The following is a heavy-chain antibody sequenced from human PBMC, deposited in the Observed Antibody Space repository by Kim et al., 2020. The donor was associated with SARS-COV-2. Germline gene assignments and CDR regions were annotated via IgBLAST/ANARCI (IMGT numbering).Heavy chain of an antibody. Sequence: GGSLRLSCAASGFIFSSYSMNWVRQAPGKGLEWVASISSSSSYLYYADSVKGRFSVSRDNANNSLFLQMNSLRGEDTAMYYCARGVDTALVSGGYNWFDPWGQGTLVTVSS. CDR2: ISSSSSYL. D-gene: IGHD5-18*01. CDR1: GFIFSSYS. CDR3: ARGVDTALVSGGYNWFDP. J-gene: IGHJ5*02. V-gene: IGHV3-21*01.